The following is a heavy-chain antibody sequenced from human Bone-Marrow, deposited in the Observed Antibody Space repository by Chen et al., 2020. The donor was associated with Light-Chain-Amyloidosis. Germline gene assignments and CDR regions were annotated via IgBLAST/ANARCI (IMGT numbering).Heavy chain of an antibody. V-gene: IGHV4-4*07. D-gene: IGHD3-10*01. Sequence: QVQLQESGPGLVKPSETLSLTCTVSGGFMSNYYWSWIRQPAGEGLEWIGRIYTDGSVNYNPSNASLMTRITMSIDTSKRQFSLKLSSMTAADTAVYYCARARLNMVRGVAPYYFDYWGQGTLVTVSS. CDR3: ARARLNMVRGVAPYYFDY. CDR1: GGFMSNYY. CDR2: IYTDGSV. J-gene: IGHJ4*02.